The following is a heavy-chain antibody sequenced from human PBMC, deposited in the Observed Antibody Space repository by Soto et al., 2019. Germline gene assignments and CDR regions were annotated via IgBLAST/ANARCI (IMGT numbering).Heavy chain of an antibody. CDR1: GFTFSSYS. Sequence: GGSLRLSCAASGFTFSSYSMHWVRQAPGKGLEWVSYISSSSSTRYYADSVKGRFTISRDNAKNSLYLQMNSLRDEDTAVYYCARGPGYYDILTGYSPSPFDYWGQGTLVTVSS. CDR2: ISSSSSTR. J-gene: IGHJ4*02. D-gene: IGHD3-9*01. V-gene: IGHV3-48*02. CDR3: ARGPGYYDILTGYSPSPFDY.